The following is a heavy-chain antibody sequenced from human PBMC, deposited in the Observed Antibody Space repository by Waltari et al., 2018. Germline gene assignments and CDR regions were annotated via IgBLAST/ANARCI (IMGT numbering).Heavy chain of an antibody. CDR1: GGSISSSY. J-gene: IGHJ6*03. CDR2: IYYSGST. Sequence: QVQLQESGPGLVKPSETLSLTCPASGGSISSSYWSWIRQPPGKGLEGIGYIYYSGSTNYNPPLKSRVTISVDTSKNQFSLKLSSVTAADTAVYYCARGRAVAGTDYYYYMDVWGKGTTVTVSS. V-gene: IGHV4-59*01. D-gene: IGHD6-19*01. CDR3: ARGRAVAGTDYYYYMDV.